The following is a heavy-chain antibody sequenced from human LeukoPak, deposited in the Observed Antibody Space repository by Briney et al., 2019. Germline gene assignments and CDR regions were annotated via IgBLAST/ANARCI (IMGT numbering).Heavy chain of an antibody. CDR1: GGSLSRFF. D-gene: IGHD3-9*01. Sequence: SETLSLTCIVSGGSLSRFFWSWIRQPPGKGLEWIGYVHSSGSTKYNPSLKSRLIISVDMSKNQFSLKLRSVSVADTAVYYCARLAPGNYDSLTGDPKVVFDYWGQGALVTVSS. J-gene: IGHJ4*02. V-gene: IGHV4-59*01. CDR3: ARLAPGNYDSLTGDPKVVFDY. CDR2: VHSSGST.